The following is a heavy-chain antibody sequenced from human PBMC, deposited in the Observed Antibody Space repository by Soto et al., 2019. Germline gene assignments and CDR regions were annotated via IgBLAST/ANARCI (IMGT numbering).Heavy chain of an antibody. CDR1: GFTFSSYS. CDR2: ISSSSSTI. CDR3: ARVGDDFWSGYHAYYLDY. D-gene: IGHD3-3*01. V-gene: IGHV3-48*04. Sequence: EVQLVESGGGLVQPGGSLRLSCAASGFTFSSYSMNWVRQAPGKGLEWVSYISSSSSTIYYPDSVQGRFTMSSDNAKNSPYRQMNRLRAEDTGVYYCARVGDDFWSGYHAYYLDYGGEGTLVTVAS. J-gene: IGHJ4*02.